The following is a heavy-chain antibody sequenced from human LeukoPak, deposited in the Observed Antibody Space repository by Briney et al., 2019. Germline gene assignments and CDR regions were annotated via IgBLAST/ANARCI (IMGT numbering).Heavy chain of an antibody. J-gene: IGHJ4*02. D-gene: IGHD6-13*01. Sequence: SETPSLTCTVSGYSISSGYYWGWIRQPPGKGLEWIGSIYHSGSTYYNPSLKSRVTISVDTSKNQFSLKLRSVTAADTAVYYCARESGYEGQQLVDYWGQGTLVTVSS. V-gene: IGHV4-38-2*02. CDR1: GYSISSGYY. CDR3: ARESGYEGQQLVDY. CDR2: IYHSGST.